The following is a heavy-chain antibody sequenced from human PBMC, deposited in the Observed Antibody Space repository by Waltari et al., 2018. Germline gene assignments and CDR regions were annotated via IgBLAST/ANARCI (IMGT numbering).Heavy chain of an antibody. CDR2: RWYYGSNE. Sequence: QVQLVESGGGVVKPGRSLRLSCAASGFTFSSYGMHWVRQDPGKGREWWAVRWYYGSNEYYAASVKGRFTISRDNSKNTLYLQMNSLRAEDTAVYYCVRDVEMATIGYFDYWGQGTLVTVSS. CDR1: GFTFSSYG. J-gene: IGHJ4*02. CDR3: VRDVEMATIGYFDY. V-gene: IGHV3-33*01. D-gene: IGHD5-12*01.